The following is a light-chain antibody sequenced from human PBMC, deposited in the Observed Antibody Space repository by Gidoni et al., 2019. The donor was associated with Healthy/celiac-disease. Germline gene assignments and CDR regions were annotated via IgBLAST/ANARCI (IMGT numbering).Light chain of an antibody. J-gene: IGKJ2*01. V-gene: IGKV3-11*01. CDR1: QSVSSY. Sequence: ELVLTQSQATLSLSPGERATLSCRASQSVSSYLAWYQQKLGQAPRLLIYDASNRATGIPARFSGSGSGTDFTLTISSLVHEDVAVYYCQQRSNWPPYTFGQGTKLEIK. CDR3: QQRSNWPPYT. CDR2: DAS.